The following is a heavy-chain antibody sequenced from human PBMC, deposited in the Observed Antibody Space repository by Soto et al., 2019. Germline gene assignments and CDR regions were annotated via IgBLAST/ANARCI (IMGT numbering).Heavy chain of an antibody. J-gene: IGHJ6*02. CDR2: IIPIFGTA. D-gene: IGHD3-9*01. Sequence: SVKVSCKASGGTFSSYATSWVRQAPGQGLEWMGGIIPIFGTANYAQKFKGRVTITADESTSTAYMELSSLRSEDTAVYYCARAGYYDILTGYYSPYYYGMDVWGQGTTVTVSS. V-gene: IGHV1-69*13. CDR1: GGTFSSYA. CDR3: ARAGYYDILTGYYSPYYYGMDV.